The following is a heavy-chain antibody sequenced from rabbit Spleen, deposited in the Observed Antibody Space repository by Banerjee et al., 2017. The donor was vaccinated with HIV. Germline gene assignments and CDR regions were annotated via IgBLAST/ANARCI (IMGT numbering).Heavy chain of an antibody. Sequence: EESGGDLVKPGASLTLTCTTSGFSFSSSYYMCWVRQAPGKGLEWIACIYSGSSGDTYYASWAKGRFTISKASSTTVTLQMTSLTAADTATYFCARDTATSFSTYGMDLWGPGTLVTVS. D-gene: IGHD1-1*01. CDR3: ARDTATSFSTYGMDL. V-gene: IGHV1S40*01. CDR2: IYSGSSGDT. J-gene: IGHJ6*01. CDR1: GFSFSSSYY.